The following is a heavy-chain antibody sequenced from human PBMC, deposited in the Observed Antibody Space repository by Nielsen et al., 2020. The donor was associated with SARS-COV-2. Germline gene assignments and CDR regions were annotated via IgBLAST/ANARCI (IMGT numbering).Heavy chain of an antibody. Sequence: ASVKVSCKASGYTLTSYSMHWVRQAPGQRLEWMEWINAGNANTKYSHKFQGRVTITRDTSARTAYMELSSLRSEDTAMYYCARGSSGSFFSEHYYYMDVWGKGTTVTVSS. CDR3: ARGSSGSFFSEHYYYMDV. D-gene: IGHD6-19*01. CDR1: GYTLTSYS. J-gene: IGHJ6*03. V-gene: IGHV1-3*01. CDR2: INAGNANT.